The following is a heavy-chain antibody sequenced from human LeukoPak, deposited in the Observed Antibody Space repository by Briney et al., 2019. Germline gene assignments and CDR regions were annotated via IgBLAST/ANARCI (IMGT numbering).Heavy chain of an antibody. Sequence: SETLSLTCTVSGGSISSYNWSWIRQPPGEGLEWIGRIYYSGSANYNTSIKRRVNISVDTSKTQFSLKLTSVTATDTAAYYCARGREGSASSSWYNYFDYWGQGTLVTVSS. V-gene: IGHV4-59*01. CDR1: GGSISSYN. D-gene: IGHD6-13*01. J-gene: IGHJ4*02. CDR2: IYYSGSA. CDR3: ARGREGSASSSWYNYFDY.